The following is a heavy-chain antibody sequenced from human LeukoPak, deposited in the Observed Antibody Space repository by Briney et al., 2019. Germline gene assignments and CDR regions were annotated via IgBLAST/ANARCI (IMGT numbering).Heavy chain of an antibody. CDR1: GGSISSSSYY. J-gene: IGHJ5*02. CDR2: IYYSGST. Sequence: SETLSLTCTVSGGSISSSSYYWGWIRQPPGKGLEWIGSIYYSGSTYYNPSLKSRVTISVDTSKNQFSLKLSSVTAADTAVYYCARLSIAAAGTAGWFDPWGQGTLVTVSS. D-gene: IGHD6-13*01. CDR3: ARLSIAAAGTAGWFDP. V-gene: IGHV4-39*01.